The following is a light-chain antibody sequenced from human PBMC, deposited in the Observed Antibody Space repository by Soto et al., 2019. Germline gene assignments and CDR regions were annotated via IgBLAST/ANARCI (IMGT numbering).Light chain of an antibody. CDR2: GNI. CDR3: QSYDSSLSVV. CDR1: SSNIGSGYD. J-gene: IGLJ2*01. V-gene: IGLV1-40*01. Sequence: SCTGSSSNIGSGYDVHWYQQLPGTAPKLLIYGNINRPSGVPDRFSGSKSGTSASLAITGLQAEDEADYYCQSYDSSLSVVFGGGTKLTVL.